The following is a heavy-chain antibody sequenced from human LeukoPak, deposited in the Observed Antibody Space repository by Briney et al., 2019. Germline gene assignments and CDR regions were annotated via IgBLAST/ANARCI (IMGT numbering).Heavy chain of an antibody. CDR3: ARDLGAYYGSGGDGFGY. J-gene: IGHJ4*02. CDR2: IYYSGST. D-gene: IGHD3-10*01. V-gene: IGHV4-39*07. CDR1: GGSISSSSYY. Sequence: SETLSLTCTVSGGSISSSSYYWGWIRQPPGKGLEWIGSIYYSGSTYYNPSLKSRVTISVDTSKNQFSLKLSSVTAADTAVYYCARDLGAYYGSGGDGFGYWGQGTLVTVSS.